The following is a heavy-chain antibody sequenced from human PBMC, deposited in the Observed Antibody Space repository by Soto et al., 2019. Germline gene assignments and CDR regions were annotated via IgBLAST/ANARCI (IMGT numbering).Heavy chain of an antibody. CDR1: GYTFTSYC. CDR2: ISAYSDNT. V-gene: IGHV1-18*01. D-gene: IGHD3-22*01. Sequence: GASVKVSCKTSGYTFTSYCISWVREAPGQRLEWLGWISAYSDNTNYAQKVQGRVTMTTDTSTSTAYMELRSLRSDDTAVYYCARPLFYHERSGYPSPNCFDPRGQGAL. CDR3: ARPLFYHERSGYPSPNCFDP. J-gene: IGHJ5*02.